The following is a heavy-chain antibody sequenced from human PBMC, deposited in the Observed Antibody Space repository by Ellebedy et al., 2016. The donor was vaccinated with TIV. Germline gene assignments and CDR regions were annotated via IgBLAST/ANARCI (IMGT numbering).Heavy chain of an antibody. V-gene: IGHV1-18*01. J-gene: IGHJ3*02. CDR3: ARGLGQEDAFDI. Sequence: ASVKVSXXASGYTFTSYGISWVRQAPGQGLEWMGWISAYNGNTNYAQKLQGRVTMTTDTSTSTAYMELRSLRSEDTAVYYCARGLGQEDAFDIWGQGTMVTVSS. D-gene: IGHD7-27*01. CDR2: ISAYNGNT. CDR1: GYTFTSYG.